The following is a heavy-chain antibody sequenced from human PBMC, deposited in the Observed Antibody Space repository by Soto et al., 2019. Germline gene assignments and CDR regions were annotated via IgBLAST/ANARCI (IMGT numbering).Heavy chain of an antibody. CDR2: ISYDASNK. Sequence: LRLSCAASGFTFSTYAMNWVRRAPGKGLEWVAAISYDASNKYYAGSVKGRFTISRDNYKNTLYLQMNSLRSEDTAMYYCARWVYAFDYWGRGTLVTVSS. CDR3: ARWVYAFDY. J-gene: IGHJ4*02. V-gene: IGHV3-30-3*01. D-gene: IGHD6-13*01. CDR1: GFTFSTYA.